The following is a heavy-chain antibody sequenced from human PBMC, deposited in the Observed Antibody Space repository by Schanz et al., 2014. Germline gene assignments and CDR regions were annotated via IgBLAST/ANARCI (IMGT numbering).Heavy chain of an antibody. Sequence: EQLVESGGGVVRPGRSLRLSCATSGFTFSDSWMHWVRQAPGKGLVWVSRTSHDGSFTTFADSVKGRFTISRDNAKNALYLQMNSLRAEDTAVYYCVRDTDYHFDYWGQGTLVTVSS. V-gene: IGHV3-74*01. J-gene: IGHJ4*02. D-gene: IGHD4-17*01. CDR2: TSHDGSFT. CDR1: GFTFSDSW. CDR3: VRDTDYHFDY.